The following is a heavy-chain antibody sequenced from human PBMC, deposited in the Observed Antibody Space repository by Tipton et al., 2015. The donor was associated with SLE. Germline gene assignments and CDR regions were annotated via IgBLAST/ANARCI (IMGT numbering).Heavy chain of an antibody. Sequence: TLSLTCAVYGGSFSGYYWSWIRQPPGKGLEWIGYIYYSGSTNYNPSLKSRVTISVDTSKNQFSLKLSSVTAADTAVYYCARDLGRLYFDYWGQGTLVTVSS. D-gene: IGHD3-16*01. CDR2: IYYSGST. CDR1: GGSFSGYY. CDR3: ARDLGRLYFDY. J-gene: IGHJ4*02. V-gene: IGHV4-59*01.